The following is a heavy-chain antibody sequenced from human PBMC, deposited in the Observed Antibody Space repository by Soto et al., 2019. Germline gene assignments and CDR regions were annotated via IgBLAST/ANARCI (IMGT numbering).Heavy chain of an antibody. J-gene: IGHJ4*02. CDR1: GFTFSSYW. CDR2: IKEEGREK. D-gene: IGHD2-15*01. Sequence: EVQLVESGGGLVQPGGSLRLSCAASGFTFSSYWMNWVRQAPGNGMEWVANIKEEGREKNYVDSVKGRFIISRDNAKESLFLQMNSLRAEDTAVYYCARGQDGGKGYWGQGTPVTVSS. V-gene: IGHV3-7*03. CDR3: ARGQDGGKGY.